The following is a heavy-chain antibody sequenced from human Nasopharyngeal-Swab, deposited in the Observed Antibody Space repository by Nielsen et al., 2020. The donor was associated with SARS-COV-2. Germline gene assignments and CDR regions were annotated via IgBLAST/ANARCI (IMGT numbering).Heavy chain of an antibody. J-gene: IGHJ6*02. CDR2: INHSGST. Sequence: SESLSPTCAVDGGSFSGFYCSWIRQLPGKGLEWIGEINHSGSTNYNPSLKSRVTISVDTSKNQFSLKLSSVTAADTAVYYCARDRGVGPAARSYYGMDVWGQGTTVTVSS. CDR3: ARDRGVGPAARSYYGMDV. D-gene: IGHD2-2*01. V-gene: IGHV4-34*01. CDR1: GGSFSGFY.